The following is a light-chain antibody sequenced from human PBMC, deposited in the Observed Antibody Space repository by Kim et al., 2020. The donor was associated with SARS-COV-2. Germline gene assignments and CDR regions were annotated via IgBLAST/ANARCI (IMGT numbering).Light chain of an antibody. V-gene: IGKV3-15*01. CDR3: QQYNNWPLT. Sequence: VSPGERATLPCRASQSISNSLAWYQQIPGQAPRLLIYGASTRATGIPARFSGSGSGTEFTLTISSLQSEDFAVYSCQQYNNWPLTFGGGTKVDIK. J-gene: IGKJ4*01. CDR2: GAS. CDR1: QSISNS.